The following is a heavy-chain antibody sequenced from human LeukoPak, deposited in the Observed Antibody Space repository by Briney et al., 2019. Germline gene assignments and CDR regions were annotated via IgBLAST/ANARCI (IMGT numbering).Heavy chain of an antibody. D-gene: IGHD2-2*02. CDR3: AKNYCSSTSCYTGGYY. J-gene: IGHJ4*02. V-gene: IGHV3-23*01. CDR1: GSTFSSYA. CDR2: ISGSGGST. Sequence: PGGSLRLSCAASGSTFSSYAMSWVRQAPGKGLEWVSAISGSGGSTYYADSVKGRFTISGDNSKNTLYLQMNSLRAEDTAVYYCAKNYCSSTSCYTGGYYWGQGTLVTVSS.